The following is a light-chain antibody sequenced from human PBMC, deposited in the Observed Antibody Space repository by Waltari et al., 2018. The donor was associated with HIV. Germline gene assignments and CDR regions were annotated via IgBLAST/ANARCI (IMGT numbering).Light chain of an antibody. V-gene: IGLV3-25*03. CDR1: ALPKKY. J-gene: IGLJ3*02. Sequence: SYDLTQTPSVSVSPGQTARINCSRGALPKKYSSWYRQKAGQAPILLIYKDIGRPSGIPERISGSGSGTGVTLTNTDVQAEDEGDDFCQSTDHDGTWVFGGGTKLTVL. CDR3: QSTDHDGTWV. CDR2: KDI.